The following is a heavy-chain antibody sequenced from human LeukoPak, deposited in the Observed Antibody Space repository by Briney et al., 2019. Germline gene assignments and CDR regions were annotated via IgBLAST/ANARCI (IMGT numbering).Heavy chain of an antibody. V-gene: IGHV4-39*01. D-gene: IGHD5-24*01. CDR3: ARRLDGYNQLDY. CDR1: GGSIITNDYW. J-gene: IGHJ4*02. Sequence: NASETLSLTCVVSGGSIITNDYWWGWLRQPPGKGLEWIGTIDHAGTTFYNVSLKSRVTISVDTPNNQFSLRLNSVGAADTAVYYCARRLDGYNQLDYWGQGTLVTASS. CDR2: IDHAGTT.